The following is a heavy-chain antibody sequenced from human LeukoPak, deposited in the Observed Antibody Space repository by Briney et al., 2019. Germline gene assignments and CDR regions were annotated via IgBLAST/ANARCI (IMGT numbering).Heavy chain of an antibody. D-gene: IGHD1-26*01. CDR3: AGRYSGSRDAFDI. J-gene: IGHJ3*02. V-gene: IGHV4-59*08. CDR1: GGSISSYY. Sequence: SETLSLTCTVSGGSISSYYWSWIRQPPGKGLEWIGYIYYSGSTNYNPSLKSRVTISVDTSKNQFSLKLSSVTAADTAVYYCAGRYSGSRDAFDIWGQGTMVTVSS. CDR2: IYYSGST.